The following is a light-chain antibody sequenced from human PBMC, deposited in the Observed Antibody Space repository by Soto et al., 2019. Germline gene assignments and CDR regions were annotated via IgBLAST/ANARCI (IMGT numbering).Light chain of an antibody. CDR3: NSYTSSNTYV. CDR1: SSYIGGYNY. Sequence: HSALTQPASLSVSPGQSITISCTGTSSYIGGYNYVSWYQQHPGKVPKLMIHDFCNRPSGVSNRFSGSQSGHTASLTISGLQAEDEADYYCNSYTSSNTYVFGRGTKVTVL. CDR2: DFC. V-gene: IGLV2-14*01. J-gene: IGLJ1*01.